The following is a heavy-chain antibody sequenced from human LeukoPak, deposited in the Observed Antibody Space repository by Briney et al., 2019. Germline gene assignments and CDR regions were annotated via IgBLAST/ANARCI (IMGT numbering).Heavy chain of an antibody. CDR3: ARDLGSGDHGLLV. CDR1: GVPFSSYT. Sequence: PEGSLRLSCSSSGVPFSSYTMNWSLQAPGKGLYWISYISRTGTTIYYADSVKGRFTISRDNAKNSLYLQMDSLRSEDTALYFCARDLGSGDHGLLVWGQGTLLTVSS. D-gene: IGHD2-21*02. CDR2: ISRTGTTI. V-gene: IGHV3-11*04. J-gene: IGHJ4*02.